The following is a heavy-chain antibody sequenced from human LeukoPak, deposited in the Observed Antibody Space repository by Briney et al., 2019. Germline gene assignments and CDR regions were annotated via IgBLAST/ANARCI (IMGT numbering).Heavy chain of an antibody. CDR3: ARGPVDTAMVPSFDY. J-gene: IGHJ4*02. CDR2: IYYSGST. V-gene: IGHV4-59*01. D-gene: IGHD5-18*01. Sequence: SETLSLTCTVSVGSISSYYWSWIRQPPGKGLEWIGYIYYSGSTNYNPSLKSRVTISVDTYKNQFSLKLSSVTAADTAVYYCARGPVDTAMVPSFDYWGQGTLVTVSS. CDR1: VGSISSYY.